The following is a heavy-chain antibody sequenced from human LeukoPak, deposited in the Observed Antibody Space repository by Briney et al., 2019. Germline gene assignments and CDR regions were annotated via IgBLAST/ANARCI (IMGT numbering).Heavy chain of an antibody. J-gene: IGHJ4*02. CDR2: ISLSSSTI. CDR1: GFTFSGYS. Sequence: GGSLRLSCAASGFTFSGYSMNWIRQAPGKGLEWVSYISLSSSTIYYADSVKGRFTISRDNAKNSLYLQMNSLRAEDTAVYYCARDITIFGVIINFDYWGQGTLVTVSS. V-gene: IGHV3-48*01. CDR3: ARDITIFGVIINFDY. D-gene: IGHD3-3*01.